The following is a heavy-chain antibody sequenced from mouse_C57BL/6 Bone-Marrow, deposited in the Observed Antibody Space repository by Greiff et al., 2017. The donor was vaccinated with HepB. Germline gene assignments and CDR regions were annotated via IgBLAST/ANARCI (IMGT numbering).Heavy chain of an antibody. J-gene: IGHJ4*01. CDR1: GYTFTSYW. D-gene: IGHD1-1*01. CDR2: INPSSGYT. CDR3: ARGGPYYYGSSSYYYAMDY. Sequence: QVQLQQSGAELAKPGASVKLSCKASGYTFTSYWMHWVKQRPGQGLGWIGYINPSSGYTKYNQKFKDKATLTADKSSSTAYMQLSSLTYEDSAVYYCARGGPYYYGSSSYYYAMDYWGQGTSVTVSS. V-gene: IGHV1-7*01.